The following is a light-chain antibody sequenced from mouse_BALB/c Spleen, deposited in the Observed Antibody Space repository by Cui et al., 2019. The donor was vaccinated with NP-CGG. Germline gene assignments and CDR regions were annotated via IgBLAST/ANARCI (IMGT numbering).Light chain of an antibody. CDR2: GTN. Sequence: QAVVTQVSALTTSPGKTVTPTCRSSTGAVTTSNYANWVQEKPDHLFTGLIGGTNNRAPGVPARFSGSLIGDKAALTITGAQTEDEAIYFCALWYSNHWVFGGGTKLTVL. CDR1: TGAVTTSNY. CDR3: ALWYSNHWV. V-gene: IGLV1*01. J-gene: IGLJ1*01.